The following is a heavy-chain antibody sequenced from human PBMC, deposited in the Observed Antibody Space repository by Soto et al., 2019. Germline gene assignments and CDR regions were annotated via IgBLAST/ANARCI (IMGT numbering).Heavy chain of an antibody. CDR2: IHYSGST. CDR1: GGSSSNYY. Sequence: SETLSLTCTASGGSSSNYYWSWIRQPPGKGLEWIGCIHYSGSTNYNPSLKSRVTISIDTSKNQFPLKLSSVTAADTSFYYCVSLLHCGAGACIFDYWGQGILVTVSS. D-gene: IGHD2-21*01. J-gene: IGHJ4*02. V-gene: IGHV4-59*08. CDR3: VSLLHCGAGACIFDY.